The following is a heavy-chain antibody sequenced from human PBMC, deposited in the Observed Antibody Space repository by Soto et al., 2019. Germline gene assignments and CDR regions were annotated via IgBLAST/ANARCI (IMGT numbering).Heavy chain of an antibody. CDR2: IYYSGST. CDR1: GGSISSYY. CDR3: ARDPGRVYYDILTGYYTEYNYYGMDV. V-gene: IGHV4-59*01. Sequence: PSETLSLTCTVSGGSISSYYWSWIRQPPGKGLEWIGYIYYSGSTNYNPPLKSRVTISVDTSKNQFSLKLSSVTAADTAVYYCARDPGRVYYDILTGYYTEYNYYGMDVWGQGTTVTVSS. J-gene: IGHJ6*02. D-gene: IGHD3-9*01.